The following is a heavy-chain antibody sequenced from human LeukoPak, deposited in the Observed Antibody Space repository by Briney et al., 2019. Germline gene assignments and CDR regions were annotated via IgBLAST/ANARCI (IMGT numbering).Heavy chain of an antibody. Sequence: ASVKVSCKASGYTFTSYYMHWVRQAPGQRLEWMGWINAGNGNTKYSQKFQGRVTITRDTSASTAYMELSSLRSEDTAVYYCARTIEMAPTATFDYWGQGTLVTVSS. D-gene: IGHD5-24*01. CDR1: GYTFTSYY. CDR3: ARTIEMAPTATFDY. J-gene: IGHJ4*02. CDR2: INAGNGNT. V-gene: IGHV1-3*01.